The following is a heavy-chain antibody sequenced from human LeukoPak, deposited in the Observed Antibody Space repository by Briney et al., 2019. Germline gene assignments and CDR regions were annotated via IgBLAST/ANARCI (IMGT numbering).Heavy chain of an antibody. Sequence: SETLSLTCTVSGGSISSSSYYWGWIRQPPGKGLEWIGSIYYSGSTYYNPSLKSRVTISVDTSKNQFSLKLSSVTAADTAVYYCGRHLIETYYYDSSGYYPLRNWFDPWGQGTLVTVSS. J-gene: IGHJ5*02. CDR3: GRHLIETYYYDSSGYYPLRNWFDP. V-gene: IGHV4-39*01. CDR1: GGSISSSSYY. CDR2: IYYSGST. D-gene: IGHD3-22*01.